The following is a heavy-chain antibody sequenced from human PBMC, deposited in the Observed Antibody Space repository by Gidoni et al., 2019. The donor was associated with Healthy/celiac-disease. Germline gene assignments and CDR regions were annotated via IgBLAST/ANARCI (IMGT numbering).Heavy chain of an antibody. J-gene: IGHJ5*02. D-gene: IGHD3-10*01. Sequence: GASVKVSCKASGYTFTSYYMHWVRQAPGQGLEWMGIINPSGGSTSYAQKFQGRVTMTRDTSTSTVYMELSSLRSEDTAVYYCARDLLRPDSYGSGSHRFDPWGQGTLVTVSS. CDR1: GYTFTSYY. V-gene: IGHV1-46*01. CDR2: INPSGGST. CDR3: ARDLLRPDSYGSGSHRFDP.